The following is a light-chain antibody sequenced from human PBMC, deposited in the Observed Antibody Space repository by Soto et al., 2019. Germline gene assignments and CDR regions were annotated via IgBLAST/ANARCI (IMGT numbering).Light chain of an antibody. CDR2: VNS. Sequence: QPVLTQPPSVSGAPGQRVTISCTGSSSNIGAGYDVHWYQQLPGTAPKLLIYVNSNRPSGVPDRFSGSKSGTSASLAITGLQAEDEADYYCQSYDSSRSLVFGGGTKLTVL. J-gene: IGLJ2*01. V-gene: IGLV1-40*01. CDR3: QSYDSSRSLV. CDR1: SSNIGAGYD.